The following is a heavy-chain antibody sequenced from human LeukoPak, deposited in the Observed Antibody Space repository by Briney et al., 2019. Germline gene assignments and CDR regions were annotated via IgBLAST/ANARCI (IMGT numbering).Heavy chain of an antibody. CDR3: AKGLGFSMDV. CDR2: IRYDGSNK. J-gene: IGHJ6*03. V-gene: IGHV3-30*02. Sequence: PGGSLRLACAASGFTFSSYGMHWGRQAPGKGLEWGAFIRYDGSNKYYADSVKGRFTISRDNAKNTLYLQMNRLRAEDTAVYYCAKGLGFSMDVWGKGTTVTVSS. CDR1: GFTFSSYG. D-gene: IGHD3-10*01.